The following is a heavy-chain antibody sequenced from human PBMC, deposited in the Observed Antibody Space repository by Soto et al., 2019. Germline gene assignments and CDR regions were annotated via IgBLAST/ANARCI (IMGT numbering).Heavy chain of an antibody. J-gene: IGHJ4*02. CDR1: GFTFSSYA. CDR2: ISGTGGST. Sequence: GGSLRLSCAASGFTFSSYAMSWVRQAPGKGLEWVSAISGTGGSTYYADSVKGRFTISRDNSKNTLYLQMNSLRAEDTAVYYCAKDREVLGLLEWLFDYWGQGTLVTVSS. D-gene: IGHD3-3*01. V-gene: IGHV3-23*01. CDR3: AKDREVLGLLEWLFDY.